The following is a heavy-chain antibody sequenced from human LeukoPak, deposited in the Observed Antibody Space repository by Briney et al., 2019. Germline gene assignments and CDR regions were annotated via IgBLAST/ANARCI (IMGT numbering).Heavy chain of an antibody. J-gene: IGHJ4*02. CDR2: INHSGST. CDR3: SGSGYQLPFDY. CDR1: GGSFSGYY. V-gene: IGHV4-34*01. D-gene: IGHD2-2*01. Sequence: ASETLSLTCAVYGGSFSGYYWSWIRQPPGKGLEWIGEINHSGSTNYNPSLKSPVPISVDTSKNQFSLKLSSVTAADTAVYYCSGSGYQLPFDYWGQGTLVTVSS.